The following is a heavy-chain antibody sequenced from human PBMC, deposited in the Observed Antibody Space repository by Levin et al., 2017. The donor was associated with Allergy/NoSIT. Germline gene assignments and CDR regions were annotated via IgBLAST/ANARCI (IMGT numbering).Heavy chain of an antibody. Sequence: PGGSLRLSCAASGFTFSDYYMSWIRQAPGKGLEWVSYISSSSSYINYAESVKGRFTISRDNAKNSLYLQMNSLRAEDTAVYYCAREYWDYDGSGSYYMAHGMDVWGQGTTVTVSS. CDR3: AREYWDYDGSGSYYMAHGMDV. D-gene: IGHD3-10*01. J-gene: IGHJ6*02. CDR1: GFTFSDYY. V-gene: IGHV3-11*05. CDR2: ISSSSSYI.